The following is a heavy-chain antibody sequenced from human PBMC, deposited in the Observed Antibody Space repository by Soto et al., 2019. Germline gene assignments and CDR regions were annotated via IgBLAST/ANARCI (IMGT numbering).Heavy chain of an antibody. D-gene: IGHD6-6*01. V-gene: IGHV3-64*01. J-gene: IGHJ6*03. CDR1: GFTLSGYA. Sequence: EVQLAESGGGLAQPGGSLRLSCAASGFTLSGYAMDWVRQAPGKGLEYVSGISSNGVGTYYANSVQGRFTISRDNSKNTVYLHMGSLRPEDMAVYYCARRARPDFYYMDVWGKGTTVTVSS. CDR2: ISSNGVGT. CDR3: ARRARPDFYYMDV.